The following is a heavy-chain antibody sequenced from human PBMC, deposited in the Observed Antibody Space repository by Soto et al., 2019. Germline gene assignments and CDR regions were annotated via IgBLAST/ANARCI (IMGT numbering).Heavy chain of an antibody. Sequence: QVQLVESGGGVVQPGRSLRLSCAASGFTFSSYAMHWVRQAPGKGLEWEAVISYDGSNKYYADSVKGRFTISRDNSKNTLYLQMNSLRPEDTAVYYCARPLWRDDYNWGYFDLWGRGTLVTFSS. J-gene: IGHJ2*01. CDR3: ARPLWRDDYNWGYFDL. CDR2: ISYDGSNK. V-gene: IGHV3-30-3*01. D-gene: IGHD4-4*01. CDR1: GFTFSSYA.